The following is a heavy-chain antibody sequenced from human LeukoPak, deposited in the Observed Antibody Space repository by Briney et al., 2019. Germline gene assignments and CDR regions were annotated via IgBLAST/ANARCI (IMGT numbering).Heavy chain of an antibody. J-gene: IGHJ4*02. CDR1: GGTFSSYA. Sequence: GSSVKVSCKASGGTFSSYAISWVRQAPGQGLEWMGGIIPIFGTANYAQKFQGRVTITADESTSTAYMELSSLRSEDTAVYYCARDGGRAARHPHYYFDYWGQGTLVTVSS. CDR3: ARDGGRAARHPHYYFDY. D-gene: IGHD6-6*01. V-gene: IGHV1-69*01. CDR2: IIPIFGTA.